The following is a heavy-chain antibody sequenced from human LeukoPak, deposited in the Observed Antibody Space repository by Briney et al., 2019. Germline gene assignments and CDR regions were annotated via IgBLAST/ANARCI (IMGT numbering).Heavy chain of an antibody. CDR3: ARVARGYDISAGYYYYMDV. Sequence: GASVKVSCKASGYTFTSYGISWVRQAPGQGLEWMGWISAYNGNTNYAQKLQGRVTMTTDTSTSPAYLELRSLRSDDTAFEHCARVARGYDISAGYYYYMDVWGKGTTVTVSS. V-gene: IGHV1-18*01. CDR1: GYTFTSYG. J-gene: IGHJ6*03. CDR2: ISAYNGNT. D-gene: IGHD3-9*01.